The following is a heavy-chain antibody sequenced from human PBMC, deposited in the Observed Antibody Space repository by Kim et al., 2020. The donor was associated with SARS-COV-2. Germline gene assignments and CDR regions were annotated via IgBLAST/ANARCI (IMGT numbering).Heavy chain of an antibody. CDR2: ST. J-gene: IGHJ4*02. V-gene: IGHV3-43*01. Sequence: STYYADSVKGRFTISRDNSKNSLYLQMNSLRTEDTALYYCAKDIALDYWGQGTLVTVSS. CDR3: AKDIALDY.